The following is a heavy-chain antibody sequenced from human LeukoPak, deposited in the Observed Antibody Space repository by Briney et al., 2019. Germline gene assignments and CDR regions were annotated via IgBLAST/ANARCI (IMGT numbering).Heavy chain of an antibody. J-gene: IGHJ4*02. CDR2: ISSSSGYI. V-gene: IGHV3-21*01. CDR3: ARDAVPYFDGHYFGY. D-gene: IGHD3-9*01. CDR1: GFTFSSYS. Sequence: GGSLRLSCAASGFTFSSYSMNWVRQAPGKGLEWVSSISSSSGYIYYADSVKGRFTISRDNAKNSLYLQMNSLRAEDTAVYYCARDAVPYFDGHYFGYWGQGTLVTVSS.